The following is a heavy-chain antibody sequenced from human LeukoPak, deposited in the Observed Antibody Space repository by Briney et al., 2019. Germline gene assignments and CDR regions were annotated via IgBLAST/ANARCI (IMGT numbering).Heavy chain of an antibody. V-gene: IGHV4-39*07. D-gene: IGHD6-13*01. CDR1: GGSISSSSYY. CDR3: ARDRGSAAGLNLFDP. CDR2: IYYSGST. J-gene: IGHJ5*02. Sequence: SETLSLTCTVSGGSISSSSYYWGWIRQPPGKGLEWIGSIYYSGSTYYNPSLKSRVTISVDTSKNQFSLKLSSVTAADTAVYYSARDRGSAAGLNLFDPWGQGTLVTVSS.